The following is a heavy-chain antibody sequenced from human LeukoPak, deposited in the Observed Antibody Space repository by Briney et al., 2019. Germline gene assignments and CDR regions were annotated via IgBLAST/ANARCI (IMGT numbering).Heavy chain of an antibody. CDR3: GVVVAAIPGNNWFDP. CDR2: IYYSGST. V-gene: IGHV4-39*07. Sequence: SETLSLTCTVSGGSISSSSYYWGWIRQPPGKGLEWIGSIYYSGSTYYNPSLKSRVTISVDTSKNQFSLKLSSVTAADTAVYYCGVVVAAIPGNNWFDPWGQGTLVTVSS. D-gene: IGHD2-15*01. J-gene: IGHJ5*02. CDR1: GGSISSSSYY.